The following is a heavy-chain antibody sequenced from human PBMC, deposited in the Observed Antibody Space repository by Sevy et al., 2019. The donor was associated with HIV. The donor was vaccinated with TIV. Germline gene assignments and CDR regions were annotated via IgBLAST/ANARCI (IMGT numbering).Heavy chain of an antibody. CDR2: IWNDRSNK. J-gene: IGHJ3*02. CDR1: GFTFSSYG. D-gene: IGHD3-22*01. Sequence: GGSLRLSCAASGFTFSSYGMHWVRQAPGKGLEWVAVIWNDRSNKHYADSVKGRFTISRDNSKKTLYLQMNSLRAEDTAVYYCASLPNNYYDSSGSSGDDAFDIWGQGTMVTVSS. CDR3: ASLPNNYYDSSGSSGDDAFDI. V-gene: IGHV3-33*01.